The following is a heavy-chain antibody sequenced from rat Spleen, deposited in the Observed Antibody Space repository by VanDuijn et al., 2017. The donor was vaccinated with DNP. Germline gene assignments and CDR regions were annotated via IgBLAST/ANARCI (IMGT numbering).Heavy chain of an antibody. Sequence: EVQLVESGGGLVQPGNSLRLSCAASGFIFSDYAMAWVRQSPTMGLEWVATIIYDGSSAFYRDSVTGRFTISRDFAKTTLYLQMDSLRSEDSATYYCTTRGNYGGYDYWGQGVLVTVSS. V-gene: IGHV5S10*01. CDR1: GFIFSDYA. CDR2: IIYDGSSA. D-gene: IGHD1-11*01. CDR3: TTRGNYGGYDY. J-gene: IGHJ2*01.